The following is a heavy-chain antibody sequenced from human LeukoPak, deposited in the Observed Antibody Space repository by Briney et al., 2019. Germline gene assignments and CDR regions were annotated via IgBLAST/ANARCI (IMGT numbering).Heavy chain of an antibody. D-gene: IGHD4-11*01. V-gene: IGHV3-53*01. CDR3: ARLHRRQFTSFDY. CDR1: GVTVSNTY. Sequence: PGGSLRLSCTASGVTVSNTYMSWVRQAPGKGLEWVSAIYSAGSTYYVDSVKGRFTISRDNSKNTLYLQMDSLRVEDTAVYYCARLHRRQFTSFDYWGQGTLITVSS. J-gene: IGHJ4*02. CDR2: IYSAGST.